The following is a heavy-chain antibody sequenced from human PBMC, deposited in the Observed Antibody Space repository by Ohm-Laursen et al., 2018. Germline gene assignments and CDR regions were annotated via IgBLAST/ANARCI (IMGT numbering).Heavy chain of an antibody. Sequence: ESLRISCKGSGYIFTNYWIGWVRQMPGKGLEWMGIIYPGDSDTRYSPSFQGQVTISADKSISTAYLQWSSLKASDTAVYYCARLSNGAIYWFDPWGQGTLVTVSS. CDR1: GYIFTNYW. V-gene: IGHV5-51*01. D-gene: IGHD2-8*01. CDR2: IYPGDSDT. CDR3: ARLSNGAIYWFDP. J-gene: IGHJ5*02.